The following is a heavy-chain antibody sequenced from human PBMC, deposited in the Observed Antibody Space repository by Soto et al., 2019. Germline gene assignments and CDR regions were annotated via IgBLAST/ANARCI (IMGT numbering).Heavy chain of an antibody. CDR3: ARPYADGIGSPRYFDL. Sequence: QVQLVESGGGVVQPGRSLRLSCAASGLTFSNYAMHWVRQAPGKGLEWVAVISYDGSSKYYAGSVKGRFTISRDNSENTRNLQMNRLRSEDTAVYYCARPYADGIGSPRYFDLWGRGTLVTVSS. CDR2: ISYDGSSK. J-gene: IGHJ2*01. CDR1: GLTFSNYA. V-gene: IGHV3-30*04. D-gene: IGHD2-15*01.